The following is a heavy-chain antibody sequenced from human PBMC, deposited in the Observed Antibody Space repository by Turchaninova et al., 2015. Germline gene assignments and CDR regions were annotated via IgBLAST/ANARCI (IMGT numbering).Heavy chain of an antibody. J-gene: IGHJ6*02. CDR3: ARGHLSGLDV. V-gene: IGHV3-23*01. CDR1: GFLFSNSA. Sequence: EVQLLESGGGLIQPGGSLRLSCTASGFLFSNSAMNWVRQAPVQGLQWVSTIRSSGGGSIYADSVKGRFTIARENSKNTLSLQMNSLRREDTAVYYCARGHLSGLDVWGQGATVTVSS. CDR2: IRSSGGGS.